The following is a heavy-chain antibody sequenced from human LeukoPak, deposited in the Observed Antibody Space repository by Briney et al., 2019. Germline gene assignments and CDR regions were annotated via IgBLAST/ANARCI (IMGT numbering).Heavy chain of an antibody. V-gene: IGHV3-73*01. CDR2: IRSKANSYAT. J-gene: IGHJ4*02. CDR3: TSRYYDSSGYYYN. D-gene: IGHD3-22*01. CDR1: GFTFSGSA. Sequence: PGGSLRLSCAASGFTFSGSAMHWVRQASGKGLEWVGRIRSKANSYATAYAASVKGGFTISRDDSKNTAYLQMNSLKTEDTAVYYCTSRYYDSSGYYYNWGQGTLVTVSS.